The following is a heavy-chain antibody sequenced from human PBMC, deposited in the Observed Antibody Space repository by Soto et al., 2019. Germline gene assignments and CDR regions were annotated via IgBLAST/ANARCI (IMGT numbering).Heavy chain of an antibody. Sequence: QVPLVQSGAEVKKPGASVRVSCKASGYTFISYAIHWARQAPGQRLEWMGWINAGNGNTKYSQKFQGRVTITRDTSANTAYMELSGLKSEDTAIYYWARPGSYLVVAFARWGQGTMVTVSS. CDR3: ARPGSYLVVAFAR. D-gene: IGHD3-9*01. CDR2: INAGNGNT. J-gene: IGHJ3*01. CDR1: GYTFISYA. V-gene: IGHV1-3*01.